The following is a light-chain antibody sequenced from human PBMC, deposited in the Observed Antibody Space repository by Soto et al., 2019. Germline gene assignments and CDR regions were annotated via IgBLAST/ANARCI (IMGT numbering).Light chain of an antibody. CDR3: QQRSNWPPLT. CDR1: QSVSSY. V-gene: IGKV3-11*01. CDR2: DAS. J-gene: IGKJ4*01. Sequence: EIVLTQSPATLSLSPGERATLSCRASQSVSSYLAWYQQKPGQAPRLLIYDASNRATGIPARFSGSGSGTDFTLTFRSLEPEDFAVYYCQQRSNWPPLTFGGGTKVEIK.